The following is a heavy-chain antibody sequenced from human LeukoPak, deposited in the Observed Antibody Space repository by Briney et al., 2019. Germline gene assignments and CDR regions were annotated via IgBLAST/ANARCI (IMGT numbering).Heavy chain of an antibody. Sequence: GGSLRLSCGASGFTFSSYWMHWVRQAPGKGLVWVSRINSDGSSTSYADSVKGRFTISRDNAKNTLYLQMNSLRAEDTAVYYCARVTGTTMVDYWGQGTLVTVSS. CDR1: GFTFSSYW. CDR2: INSDGSST. V-gene: IGHV3-74*01. D-gene: IGHD1-7*01. CDR3: ARVTGTTMVDY. J-gene: IGHJ4*02.